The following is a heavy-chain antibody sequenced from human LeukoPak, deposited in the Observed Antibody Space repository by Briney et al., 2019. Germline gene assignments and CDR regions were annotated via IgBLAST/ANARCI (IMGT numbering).Heavy chain of an antibody. Sequence: TSETLSLTCTVSGGSISSGDYYWSWIRQPPGKGLEWIGYIYYIGNTFYNPSLKSRVTISVDTSKNQFSLKLSSVTAADTAVYYCARGPHGAGLVDYWGQGTLVTVSS. CDR2: IYYIGNT. CDR3: ARGPHGAGLVDY. V-gene: IGHV4-30-4*01. CDR1: GGSISSGDYY. J-gene: IGHJ4*02. D-gene: IGHD4-17*01.